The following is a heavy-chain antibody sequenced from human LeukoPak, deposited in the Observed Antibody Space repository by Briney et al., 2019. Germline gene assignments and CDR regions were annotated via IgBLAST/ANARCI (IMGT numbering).Heavy chain of an antibody. CDR3: ARYLGITVVRGVISYYPMDV. CDR2: ISYDGSNK. Sequence: PGGSLRLSCAASGLTFSSHGMNWVRQAPGKGLEWVAVISYDGSNKYYADSVKGRFTISRDNSKNTLYLEMNSLRPEDTAVYYCARYLGITVVRGVISYYPMDVWGQGTPVTVSS. CDR1: GLTFSSHG. J-gene: IGHJ6*02. D-gene: IGHD3-10*01. V-gene: IGHV3-30*03.